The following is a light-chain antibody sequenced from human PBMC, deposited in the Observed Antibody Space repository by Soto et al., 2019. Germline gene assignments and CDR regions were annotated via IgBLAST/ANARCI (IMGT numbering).Light chain of an antibody. CDR2: DVS. J-gene: IGLJ2*01. V-gene: IGLV2-14*03. CDR3: SSYASSITLV. Sequence: QSVLTQPASVSWSPGQSITISCTGNSSDVVGYNYVSLYQQHPGKAPKLMIYDVSNRPSGVSNRFSGSKSGNTASLSISGLQAEDEADYYCSSYASSITLVFGGGTKVTVL. CDR1: SSDVVGYNY.